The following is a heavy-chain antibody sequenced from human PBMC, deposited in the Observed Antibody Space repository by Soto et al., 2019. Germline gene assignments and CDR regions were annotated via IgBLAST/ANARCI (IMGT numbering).Heavy chain of an antibody. D-gene: IGHD1-26*01. CDR3: ARAHTIYYNWFDP. CDR2: INPSSGGT. CDR1: GYTFTGYY. J-gene: IGHJ5*02. Sequence: QVQLVQSGAEVKKPGASVKVSCKASGYTFTGYYMHWVRQAPGQGLEWMGWINPSSGGTNYAQKFQGWVTMTRDTSISTAYMELSRLRSDDTAVYYCARAHTIYYNWFDPWGQGTLVTVSS. V-gene: IGHV1-2*04.